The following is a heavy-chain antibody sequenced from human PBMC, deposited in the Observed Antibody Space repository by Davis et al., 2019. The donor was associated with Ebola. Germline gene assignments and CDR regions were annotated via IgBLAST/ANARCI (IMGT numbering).Heavy chain of an antibody. CDR2: IYYSGST. V-gene: IGHV4-59*08. CDR3: ARRQYYYDSSGYHIGAFDI. CDR1: GGSISSYY. D-gene: IGHD3-22*01. J-gene: IGHJ3*02. Sequence: SETLSLTCIVSGGSISSYYWSWIRQPPGKGLEWIGYIYYSGSTNYNPSLKSRVTISVDTSKNQFSLKLSSVTAADTAVYYCARRQYYYDSSGYHIGAFDIWGQGTMVTVSS.